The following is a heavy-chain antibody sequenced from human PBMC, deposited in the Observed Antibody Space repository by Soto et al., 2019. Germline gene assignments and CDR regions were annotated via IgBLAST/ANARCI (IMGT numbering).Heavy chain of an antibody. D-gene: IGHD2-15*01. CDR1: GGSFSGYY. J-gene: IGHJ4*02. Sequence: QVQLQQWGAGLLKHSETLSLTCADYGGSFSGYYWSWIRQTPGQGLEWSGEINHSVSTNYNPSLKSRVTISVDTSKNQFSLKLSSVTAADTAEYYCARVGYCSGGSCYGIDYWGQGTLVTVSS. V-gene: IGHV4-34*01. CDR2: INHSVST. CDR3: ARVGYCSGGSCYGIDY.